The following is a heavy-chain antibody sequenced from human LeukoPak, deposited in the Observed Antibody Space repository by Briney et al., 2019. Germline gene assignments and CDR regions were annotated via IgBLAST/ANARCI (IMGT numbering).Heavy chain of an antibody. J-gene: IGHJ6*02. CDR1: GFTFSSYA. V-gene: IGHV3-23*01. Sequence: PGGSLRLSCAASGFTFSSYAMRWVRQAPGRGLEWVSVISGSAGSRFYADSVKGRFTISRDNSKNTVYLQMNSLRAEDTALYHCAKASYYYYNGMDVWGQGTTVTVSS. CDR3: AKASYYYYNGMDV. CDR2: ISGSAGSR.